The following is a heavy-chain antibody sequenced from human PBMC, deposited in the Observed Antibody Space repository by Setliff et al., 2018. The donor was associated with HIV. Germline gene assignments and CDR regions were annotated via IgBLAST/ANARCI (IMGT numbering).Heavy chain of an antibody. V-gene: IGHV3-7*01. J-gene: IGHJ6*03. CDR2: ISNDGGRE. D-gene: IGHD4-4*01. Sequence: GGSLRLSCAASGFTFTNYWMAWIRQAPGRGLEWAAIISNDGGREYYVDSVKGRFTISRDNAKSSLYLQMDSLRVEDTSVYYCAKGGRDYNWWDLSYYYYYYMDVWGKGTTVTVSS. CDR3: AKGGRDYNWWDLSYYYYYYMDV. CDR1: GFTFTNYW.